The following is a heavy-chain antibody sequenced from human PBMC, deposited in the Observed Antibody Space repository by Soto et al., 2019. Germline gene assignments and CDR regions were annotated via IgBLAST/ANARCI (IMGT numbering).Heavy chain of an antibody. CDR3: ARRARGNWAFDY. J-gene: IGHJ4*02. V-gene: IGHV5-51*07. D-gene: IGHD3-16*01. CDR1: GYTFTNYW. Sequence: PGESLKISCEGSGYTFTNYWIGWVHQMPGKGLEWMGIIYPGDSDTRYSPSFQGQVTFSADKSTTSAYLQWSSLKASDTAIYFCARRARGNWAFDYWGQGTLVTVSS. CDR2: IYPGDSDT.